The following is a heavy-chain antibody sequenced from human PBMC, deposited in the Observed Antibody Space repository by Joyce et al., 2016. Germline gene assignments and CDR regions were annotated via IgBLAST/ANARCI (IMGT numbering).Heavy chain of an antibody. CDR1: GFRFSSYG. V-gene: IGHV3-33*01. D-gene: IGHD4-23*01. CDR3: ARDKAGGNWNYLDY. CDR2: IWNDGSKK. J-gene: IGHJ4*02. Sequence: QVRLVESGGGVVQPGRSLRLSCAAAGFRFSSYGMHWVRQAPGKGPEWVAIIWNDGSKKFYADSLNDRFVISRDNSKNTLSLQMNSLGAEDTAVYYCARDKAGGNWNYLDYWGQGTPVIVSS.